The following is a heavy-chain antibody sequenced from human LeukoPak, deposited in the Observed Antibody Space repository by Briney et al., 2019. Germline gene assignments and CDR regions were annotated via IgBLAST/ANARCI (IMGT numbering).Heavy chain of an antibody. CDR1: GFIVSSHY. CDR3: ALSLRYFDY. CDR2: LYSGGSA. D-gene: IGHD3-9*01. J-gene: IGHJ4*02. V-gene: IGHV3-53*01. Sequence: GGALRLSCAASGFIVSSHYMNWVGPGPGKGLEWIAVLYSGGSAYYADSVKGRFTISRDNSKNTLYLQMNSLRAEDTAVYYCALSLRYFDYWGQGTLVTVSS.